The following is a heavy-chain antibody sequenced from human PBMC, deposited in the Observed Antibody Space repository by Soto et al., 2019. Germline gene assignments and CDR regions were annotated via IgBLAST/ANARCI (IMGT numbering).Heavy chain of an antibody. CDR2: IRSISSTI. CDR3: ARVAVEWEVKYGMDA. Sequence: QVQLVESGGGLVKPGGALRLYCAASGFTFRDYYMSWIRQAPGKGLEWVSYIRSISSTIYYSDSVKGRFTISRDNANNSLHMQMNSLRVEDTAVYYCARVAVEWEVKYGMDAWGQGTTVTVSS. J-gene: IGHJ6*02. CDR1: GFTFRDYY. V-gene: IGHV3-11*01. D-gene: IGHD1-26*01.